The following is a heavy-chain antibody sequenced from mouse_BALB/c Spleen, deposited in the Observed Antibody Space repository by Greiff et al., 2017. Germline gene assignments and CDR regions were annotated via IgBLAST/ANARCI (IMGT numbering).Heavy chain of an antibody. J-gene: IGHJ2*01. CDR2: IYPGNSDT. Sequence: VQLQQSGTVLARPGASVKMSCKASGYTFTSYWMHWVKQRPGQGLEWIGAIYPGNSDTSYNQKFKGKAKLTAVTSTSTAYMELSSLTNADSAVYICTRGRGFDGYEGFDNRGEGTTLTDSS. CDR1: GYTFTSYW. V-gene: IGHV1-5*01. D-gene: IGHD1-2*01. CDR3: TRGRGFDGYEGFDN.